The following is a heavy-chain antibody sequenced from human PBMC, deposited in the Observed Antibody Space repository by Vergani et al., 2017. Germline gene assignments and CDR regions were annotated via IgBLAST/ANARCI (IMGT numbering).Heavy chain of an antibody. D-gene: IGHD3-22*01. V-gene: IGHV3-23*01. CDR2: ISGSGGST. CDR3: AKDGKYYYDSSGYYFTPDV. J-gene: IGHJ6*02. Sequence: EVQLLESGGGLVQPGGSLRLSCAASGFTFSSYAMSWVRQAPGKGLEWVSAISGSGGSTYYADSVKGRFTIARDNSKNTLYLQMNSLRAEDPAVYYCAKDGKYYYDSSGYYFTPDVWGQGTTVTVSS. CDR1: GFTFSSYA.